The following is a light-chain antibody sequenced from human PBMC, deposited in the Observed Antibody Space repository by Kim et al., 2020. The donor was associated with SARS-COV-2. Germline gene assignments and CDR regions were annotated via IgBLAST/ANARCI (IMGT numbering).Light chain of an antibody. V-gene: IGKV3-11*01. CDR3: QQRSNWPPLT. CDR1: QSVSSY. Sequence: YPGQRAPLSCRASQSVSSYLAWYQQKPGQAPRLLIYDASNRATGIPARFSGSGSGTDFTLTISSLEPEDFAVYYCQQRSNWPPLTFGGGTKVEIK. CDR2: DAS. J-gene: IGKJ4*01.